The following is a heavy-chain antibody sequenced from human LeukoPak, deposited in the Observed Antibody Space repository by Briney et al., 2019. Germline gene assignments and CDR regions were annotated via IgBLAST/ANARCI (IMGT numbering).Heavy chain of an antibody. J-gene: IGHJ6*03. V-gene: IGHV4-31*03. CDR2: IYYSGST. D-gene: IGHD5-18*01. CDR1: GGSISSGGYY. Sequence: SETLSLTCTVSGGSISSGGYYWGWLRQHPGKGLEWIGYIYYSGSTYYNPSLKSRVTISVDTSKNQFSLKLSSVTAADTAVYYCARMADTAMVTYYYMDVWGKGTTVTVSS. CDR3: ARMADTAMVTYYYMDV.